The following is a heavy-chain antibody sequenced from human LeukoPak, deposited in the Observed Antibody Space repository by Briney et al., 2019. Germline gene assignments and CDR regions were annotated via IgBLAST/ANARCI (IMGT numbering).Heavy chain of an antibody. CDR3: ARDRGSGYDYSPFDY. V-gene: IGHV1-69*13. Sequence: VASVKVSCKASGYTFTSYGISWVRQAPGQGLEWMGGIIPIFGTANYAQKFQGRVTITADESTSTAYMELSSLRSEDTAVYYCARDRGSGYDYSPFDYWGQGTLVTVSS. J-gene: IGHJ4*02. CDR1: GYTFTSYG. CDR2: IIPIFGTA. D-gene: IGHD5-12*01.